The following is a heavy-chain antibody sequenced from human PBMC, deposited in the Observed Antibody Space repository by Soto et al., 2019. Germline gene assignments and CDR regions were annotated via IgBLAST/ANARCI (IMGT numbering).Heavy chain of an antibody. J-gene: IGHJ4*02. CDR2: INHSGST. CDR3: ARAAPRYGCGGSCYSGRDD. Sequence: SETLSLTCAVYGGSFSGYYWSWIRQPPGKGLEWIGEINHSGSTNYNPSLKSRVTISVDTSKNQFSLKLSSVTAADTAVYYCARAAPRYGCGGSCYSGRDDWGQGTLVPVSS. D-gene: IGHD2-15*01. V-gene: IGHV4-34*01. CDR1: GGSFSGYY.